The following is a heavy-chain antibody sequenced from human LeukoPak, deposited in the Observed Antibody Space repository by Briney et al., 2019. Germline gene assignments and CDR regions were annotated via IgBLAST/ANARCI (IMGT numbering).Heavy chain of an antibody. J-gene: IGHJ3*02. D-gene: IGHD2-2*01. V-gene: IGHV3-30*18. CDR3: AKLGYCSSTSCYGDAFDI. CDR2: ISYDGSNK. Sequence: PGGSLRLSCAASGFTFSSYGMHWVRQAPGKGLEWVAVISYDGSNKYYADSVKGRFTIPRDNSKNTLYLQMNSLRAEDTAVYYRAKLGYCSSTSCYGDAFDIWGQGTMVTVSS. CDR1: GFTFSSYG.